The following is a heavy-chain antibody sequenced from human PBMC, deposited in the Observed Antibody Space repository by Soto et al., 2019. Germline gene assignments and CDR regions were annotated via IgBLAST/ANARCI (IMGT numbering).Heavy chain of an antibody. V-gene: IGHV4-31*03. Sequence: SETLSLTCTVSGGSISSGGYYWSWIRQHPGKGREWIGYIYYSGSTYYNPSLKSRVTISVDTSKNQFSLKLSSVTAADTAVYYCARDRRVRGADNNWFDPWDQGTLVTVSS. CDR1: GGSISSGGYY. CDR2: IYYSGST. CDR3: ARDRRVRGADNNWFDP. D-gene: IGHD3-10*01. J-gene: IGHJ5*02.